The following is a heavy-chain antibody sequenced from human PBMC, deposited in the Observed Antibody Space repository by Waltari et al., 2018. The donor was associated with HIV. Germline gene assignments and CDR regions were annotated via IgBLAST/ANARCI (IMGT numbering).Heavy chain of an antibody. V-gene: IGHV4-61*02. D-gene: IGHD2-21*01. Sequence: QVQLQESGPGLVKSSQTLSLTCTVSGGSISSSNYYWSWIRRPAGKGLEWIGRVFLSGSTNSHPSLKSRISMSIDPSKNQFSLNLRSVTAEDTATYFCARRYCGRACNDFYYFDLWGRGTLVTVSS. CDR2: VFLSGST. J-gene: IGHJ2*01. CDR1: GGSISSSNYY. CDR3: ARRYCGRACNDFYYFDL.